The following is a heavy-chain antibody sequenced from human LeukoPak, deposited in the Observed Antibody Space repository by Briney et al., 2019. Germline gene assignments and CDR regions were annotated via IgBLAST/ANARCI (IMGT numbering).Heavy chain of an antibody. D-gene: IGHD6-13*01. V-gene: IGHV4-59*01. CDR1: DGSISDSY. J-gene: IGHJ3*01. Sequence: NPSETLSLTCTVSDGSISDSYWSWIRQSPGKGLEWIGYIFYTGFTHYNPSLKSRVTISVDTSKNQFSLKLRSVTAADTAVYYCARISSSNWYNERGAFDVWGQGTMVTVSS. CDR2: IFYTGFT. CDR3: ARISSSNWYNERGAFDV.